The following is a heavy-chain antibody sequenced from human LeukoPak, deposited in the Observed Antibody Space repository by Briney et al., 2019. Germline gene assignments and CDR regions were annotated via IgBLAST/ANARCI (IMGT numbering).Heavy chain of an antibody. V-gene: IGHV1-8*02. CDR2: LNPIDGNV. J-gene: IGHJ4*02. Sequence: ASVKVSCKASGYTFTNYDINWLRQATGQRLEWVGSLNPIDGNVVSVEKFEGRLTMTRDTSINTAYMELSNLESEDTAVYYCARGNRLYASGRSRRPSDYWGQGTLVTVSS. CDR1: GYTFTNYD. D-gene: IGHD2-8*01. CDR3: ARGNRLYASGRSRRPSDY.